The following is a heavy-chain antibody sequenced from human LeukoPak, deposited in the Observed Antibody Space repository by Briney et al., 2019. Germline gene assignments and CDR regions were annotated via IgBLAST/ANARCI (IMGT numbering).Heavy chain of an antibody. CDR2: ISGSGGST. Sequence: GGSLRLSCAASGFTFSSYAMSWVRQAPGKGLEWVSAISGSGGSTYYADSVKGRFTISRDNSKNTLHLQMNSLRAEDTAVYYCAGTKGHGDYGGAFDIWGQGTMVTVSS. D-gene: IGHD4-17*01. CDR1: GFTFSSYA. V-gene: IGHV3-23*01. CDR3: AGTKGHGDYGGAFDI. J-gene: IGHJ3*02.